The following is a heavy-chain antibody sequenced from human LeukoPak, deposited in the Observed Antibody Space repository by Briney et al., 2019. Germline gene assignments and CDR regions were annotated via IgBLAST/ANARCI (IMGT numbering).Heavy chain of an antibody. V-gene: IGHV3-23*01. D-gene: IGHD3-22*01. CDR3: AKPSRPYYDSSGYYTDY. J-gene: IGHJ4*02. CDR1: GFTFVGNA. Sequence: GGSLRLSCAASGFTFVGNAVTWVRQAPGKGLEWVSTISGSGDTYYADSVKGRFTISRDDSKSTLSLQMNSLRAEDTALYYCAKPSRPYYDSSGYYTDYWGQGTLVTVSS. CDR2: ISGSGDT.